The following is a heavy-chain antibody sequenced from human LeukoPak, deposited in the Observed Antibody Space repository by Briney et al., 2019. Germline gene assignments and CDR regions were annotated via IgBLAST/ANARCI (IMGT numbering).Heavy chain of an antibody. CDR3: ARLIVVVVAATGWGWWFDP. D-gene: IGHD2-15*01. CDR1: GGTFSSYA. V-gene: IGHV1-18*01. Sequence: RASVKVSCKASGGTFSSYAISWVRQAPGQGLEWMGWISAYNGNTNYAQKLQGRVTMTTDTSTSTAYMELRSLRSDDTAVYYCARLIVVVVAATGWGWWFDPWGQGTLVTVSS. J-gene: IGHJ5*02. CDR2: ISAYNGNT.